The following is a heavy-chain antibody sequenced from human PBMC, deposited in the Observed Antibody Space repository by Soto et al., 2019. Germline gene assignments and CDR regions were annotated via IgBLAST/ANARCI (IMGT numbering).Heavy chain of an antibody. D-gene: IGHD2-21*02. Sequence: SETLSLTCTVSGGSISSYFCSWIRQPAGRGVEWIGRIYTSGSTNYNPSLKSRVTMSVDTSKNQFSLKLSSVTAADTAVHYWARESTVVTLRTFDIWGQGTMVAIS. CDR1: GGSISSYF. CDR2: IYTSGST. V-gene: IGHV4-4*07. J-gene: IGHJ3*02. CDR3: ARESTVVTLRTFDI.